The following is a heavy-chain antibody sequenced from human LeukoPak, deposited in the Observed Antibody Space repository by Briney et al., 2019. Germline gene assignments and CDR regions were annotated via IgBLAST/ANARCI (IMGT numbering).Heavy chain of an antibody. V-gene: IGHV4-59*08. D-gene: IGHD3-16*01. CDR3: ARLRINDAFDI. CDR1: GGSISSYY. J-gene: IGHJ3*02. CDR2: IYYSGIA. Sequence: SETLSLTCTVSGGSISSYYWSWIRQPPGKGLEWIGNIYYSGIAHCNPSVKSRVTISVDTSKNQFSLKLSSVTAADTAVYYCARLRINDAFDIWGQGTIVAVSS.